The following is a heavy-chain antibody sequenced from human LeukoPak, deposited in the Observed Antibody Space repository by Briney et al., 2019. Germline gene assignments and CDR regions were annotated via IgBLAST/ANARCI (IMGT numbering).Heavy chain of an antibody. CDR1: GFTFDSYA. V-gene: IGHV3-23*01. CDR2: ISGSGGST. D-gene: IGHD2-2*01. Sequence: GGSLRLSCAASGFTFDSYAMTWVRQAAGKGLEWVSTISGSGGSTYYADSVKGRFTISRDNSKNTLYLQMNSLRAEDTAVYYCAKAVHPVVPAANFYYYYYMDVWGKGTTVTVSS. CDR3: AKAVHPVVPAANFYYYYYMDV. J-gene: IGHJ6*03.